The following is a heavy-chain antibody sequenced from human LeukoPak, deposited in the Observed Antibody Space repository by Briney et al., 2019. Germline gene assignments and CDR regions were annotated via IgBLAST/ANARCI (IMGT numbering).Heavy chain of an antibody. D-gene: IGHD1-26*01. J-gene: IGHJ3*02. CDR3: ARSGSYASDAFHI. V-gene: IGHV4-61*02. Sequence: SETLSLTCTVSGGSISSASYYWSWIRQPAGKGLKWIGRIYTSGSTNYNPSLKSRVTISVDTSKNQFSLELNSVTAADTAVYYCARSGSYASDAFHIWGQGTMVTVSS. CDR2: IYTSGST. CDR1: GGSISSASYY.